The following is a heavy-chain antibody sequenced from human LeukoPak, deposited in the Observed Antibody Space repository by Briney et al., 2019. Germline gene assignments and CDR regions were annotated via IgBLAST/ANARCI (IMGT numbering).Heavy chain of an antibody. CDR3: ARRAGEYSHPYDY. J-gene: IGHJ4*02. CDR2: IYSDNT. Sequence: PGGSLRLSCTVSGFTVSSNSMSWVRQAPGKGLEWVSFIYSDNTHYSDSVKGRFTISRDNSKNTLYLQMNSLRVEDTALYYCARRAGEYSHPYDYWGQGTPVTVSS. D-gene: IGHD4-17*01. CDR1: GFTVSSNS. V-gene: IGHV3-53*01.